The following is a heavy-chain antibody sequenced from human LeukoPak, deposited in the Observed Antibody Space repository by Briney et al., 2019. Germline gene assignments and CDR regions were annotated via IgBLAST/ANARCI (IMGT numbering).Heavy chain of an antibody. D-gene: IGHD3-22*01. J-gene: IGHJ6*03. V-gene: IGHV4-61*02. CDR3: ARSYYYDSSGYYPGDYYYYMDV. Sequence: SQTLSLTCTVSGGSISSGSYYWSWIRQPAGKGLEWIGRIYTSGSTNYNPSLKSRVTISVDTSKNQFSLKLSSVTAADTAVYYCARSYYYDSSGYYPGDYYYYMDVWGKGTTVTVSS. CDR2: IYTSGST. CDR1: GGSISSGSYY.